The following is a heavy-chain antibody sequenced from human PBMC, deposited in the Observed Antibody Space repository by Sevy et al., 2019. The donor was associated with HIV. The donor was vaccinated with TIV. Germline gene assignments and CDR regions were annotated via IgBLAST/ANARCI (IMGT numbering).Heavy chain of an antibody. CDR2: FSDTGRT. D-gene: IGHD4-17*01. CDR3: ARDHKYGRFDP. J-gene: IGHJ5*02. V-gene: IGHV3-23*01. Sequence: GGSLRLSCAASGFTFSAYAMSWVRQAPGKGLEWVSSFSDTGRTYYADSVKGRFTISRDNSNNMLYLQMNSLRAEDTAVYYCARDHKYGRFDPWGQRTLVTVSS. CDR1: GFTFSAYA.